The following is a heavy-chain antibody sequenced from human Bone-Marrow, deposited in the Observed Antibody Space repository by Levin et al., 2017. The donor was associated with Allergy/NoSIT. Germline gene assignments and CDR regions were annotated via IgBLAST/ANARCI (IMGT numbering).Heavy chain of an antibody. Sequence: LSLTCAASGFTFSSYWMHWVRQAPGKGLVWVSRINSDGSSTSYADSVKGRFTISRDNAKNTLYLQMNSLRAEDTAVYYCARDAYYDSSGYCFDYWGQGTLVTVSS. J-gene: IGHJ4*02. V-gene: IGHV3-74*01. CDR3: ARDAYYDSSGYCFDY. CDR1: GFTFSSYW. D-gene: IGHD3-22*01. CDR2: INSDGSST.